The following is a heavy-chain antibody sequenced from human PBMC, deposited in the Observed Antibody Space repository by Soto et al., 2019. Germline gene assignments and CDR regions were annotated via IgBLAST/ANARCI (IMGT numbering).Heavy chain of an antibody. Sequence: PGESLKISCKGSGYSFTSYWIGWVRQMPGKGLEWMGIIYPGDSDTRYSPSFQGQVTISADKSISTAYLQWSSLKASDTAMYYCARNPLAYGSGSYYRYYFDYWGQGTLVTVSS. CDR3: ARNPLAYGSGSYYRYYFDY. CDR2: IYPGDSDT. CDR1: GYSFTSYW. D-gene: IGHD3-10*01. V-gene: IGHV5-51*01. J-gene: IGHJ4*02.